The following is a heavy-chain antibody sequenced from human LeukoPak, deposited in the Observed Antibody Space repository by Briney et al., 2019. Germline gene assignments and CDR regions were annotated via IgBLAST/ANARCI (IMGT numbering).Heavy chain of an antibody. CDR1: GGSFSGYY. CDR3: ARRRRMYYYYMDV. CDR2: INHSGST. V-gene: IGHV4-34*01. J-gene: IGHJ6*03. D-gene: IGHD2-15*01. Sequence: SETLSLTCAVYGGSFSGYYWSWIRQPPGKGLEWIGEINHSGSTNYNPSLKSRVTISVDTSKNRFSLKLSSVTAADTAVYYCARRRRMYYYYMDVWGKGTTVTISS.